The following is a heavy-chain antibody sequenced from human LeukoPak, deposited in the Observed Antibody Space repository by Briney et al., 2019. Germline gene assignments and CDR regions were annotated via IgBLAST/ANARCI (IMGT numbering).Heavy chain of an antibody. J-gene: IGHJ5*02. CDR1: GGSFSGYY. Sequence: SETLSLTCAVYGGSFSGYYWSWIRQPPGKGLEWIGEINHSGSTNYNPSLKSRVTISVDTSKNQFSLKLSSVTAADTAVYYCARAPSCNNVPWGQGTLVTVSS. CDR3: ARAPSCNNVP. D-gene: IGHD2/OR15-2a*01. V-gene: IGHV4-34*01. CDR2: INHSGST.